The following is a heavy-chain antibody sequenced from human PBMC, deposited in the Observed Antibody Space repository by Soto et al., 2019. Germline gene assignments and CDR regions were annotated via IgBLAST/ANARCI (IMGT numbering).Heavy chain of an antibody. J-gene: IGHJ6*02. CDR2: IKSKTDGGTT. CDR1: GFTFSNAW. V-gene: IGHV3-15*01. CDR3: TTDQTTFSYYYGMDV. Sequence: PGGSMRLSCAASGFTFSNAWMSWVRKAPGKGLEWVGRIKSKTDGGTTDYAAPVKGRFTISRDDSKNTLYLQMNSLKTEDTAVYYCTTDQTTFSYYYGMDVWGQGTTVTVSS. D-gene: IGHD3-16*01.